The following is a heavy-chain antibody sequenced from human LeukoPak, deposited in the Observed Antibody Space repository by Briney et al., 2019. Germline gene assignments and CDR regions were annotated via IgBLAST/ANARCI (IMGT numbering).Heavy chain of an antibody. V-gene: IGHV1-2*02. CDR3: ARGRFYTSGSYYNRLDY. D-gene: IGHD3-10*01. CDR1: GYTFTGYY. Sequence: GASVKVSCKASGYTFTGYYIHWVRQAPGQGLEWMGWINPDSGGTNYAQKFQGRVTMTWDTSISTAYMELSRLRSDDTVIYYCARGRFYTSGSYYNRLDYWGQGTLVTVSS. CDR2: INPDSGGT. J-gene: IGHJ4*02.